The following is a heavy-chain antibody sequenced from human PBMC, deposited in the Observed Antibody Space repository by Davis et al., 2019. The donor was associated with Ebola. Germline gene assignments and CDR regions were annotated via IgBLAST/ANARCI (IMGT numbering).Heavy chain of an antibody. CDR2: IWYDGSNK. CDR3: ARAYSSSPLGY. D-gene: IGHD6-6*01. J-gene: IGHJ4*02. CDR1: GFTFSSYG. V-gene: IGHV3-33*01. Sequence: GESLKISCAASGFTFSSYGMHWVRQAPGKGLEWVAVIWYDGSNKYYADSVKGRFTISRDNAKNSLYLQMNSLRAEDTAVYYCARAYSSSPLGYWGQGTLVTVSS.